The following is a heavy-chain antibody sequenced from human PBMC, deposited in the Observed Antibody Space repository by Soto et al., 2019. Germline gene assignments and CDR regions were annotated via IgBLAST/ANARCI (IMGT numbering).Heavy chain of an antibody. D-gene: IGHD2-15*01. CDR1: GFTFSDYY. CDR2: ISSSGSTI. CDR3: AKDQSYVALDAFDI. V-gene: IGHV3-11*01. J-gene: IGHJ3*02. Sequence: GGSLRLSCAASGFTFSDYYMSWIRQAPGKGLEWVSYISSSGSTIYYADSVKGRFTISGDNAKNTLYLQMNSLRAEDTAVYYCAKDQSYVALDAFDIWGQGTMVTVS.